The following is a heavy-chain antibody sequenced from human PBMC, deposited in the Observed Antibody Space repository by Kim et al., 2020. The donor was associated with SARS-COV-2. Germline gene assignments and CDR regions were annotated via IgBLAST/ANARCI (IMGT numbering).Heavy chain of an antibody. J-gene: IGHJ4*02. CDR3: AKILSSAAAGIDY. CDR2: ISYDGSNK. D-gene: IGHD6-13*01. CDR1: GFTFSSYG. Sequence: GGSLRLSCAASGFTFSSYGMHWVRQAPGKGLEWVAVISYDGSNKYYADSVKGRFTISRDNSKNTLYLQMNSLRAEDTAVYYCAKILSSAAAGIDYWGQGTLVTVSS. V-gene: IGHV3-30*18.